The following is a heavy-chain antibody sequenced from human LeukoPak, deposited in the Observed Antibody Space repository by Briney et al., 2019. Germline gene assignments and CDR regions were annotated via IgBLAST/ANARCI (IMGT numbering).Heavy chain of an antibody. CDR1: GFTFSSYA. CDR3: ARGGDFWSGLGDDAFDI. V-gene: IGHV3-23*01. Sequence: GGSLRLSCAASGFTFSSYAMSWVRQAPGKGLEWVSAISGSGGSTYYADSVKGRFTISRDNSKNTLYLQMNSLRAEDTAVYYCARGGDFWSGLGDDAFDIWGQGTMVTVSS. J-gene: IGHJ3*02. CDR2: ISGSGGST. D-gene: IGHD3-3*01.